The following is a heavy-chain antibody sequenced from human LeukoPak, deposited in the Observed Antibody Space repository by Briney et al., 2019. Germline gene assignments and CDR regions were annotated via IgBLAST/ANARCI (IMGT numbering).Heavy chain of an antibody. D-gene: IGHD2-2*01. CDR3: ARSGVVPAAIYANWFDP. J-gene: IGHJ5*02. V-gene: IGHV3-11*01. CDR1: GFTFSDYY. CDR2: ISSSGSTI. Sequence: GGSLRLSCAASGFTFSDYYMSWIRQAPGKGLEWVSYISSSGSTIYYADSVKGRFTISRDNAKNSLYLQMNSLRAEDMALYYCARSGVVPAAIYANWFDPWGQGTLVTVSS.